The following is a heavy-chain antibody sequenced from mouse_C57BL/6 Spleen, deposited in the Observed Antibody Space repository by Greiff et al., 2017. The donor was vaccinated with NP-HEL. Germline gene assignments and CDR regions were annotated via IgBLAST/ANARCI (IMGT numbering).Heavy chain of an antibody. D-gene: IGHD2-4*01. V-gene: IGHV1-76*01. Sequence: QVQLQQSGAELVRPGASVKLSCKASGYTFTDYYINWVKQRPGQGLEWIARIYPGSGNTYYNEKFKGKATLTAEKSSSTAYMQLSSLTSEDSAVYFCARPYYEYDDWYFDVWGTGTTVTVSS. J-gene: IGHJ1*03. CDR1: GYTFTDYY. CDR3: ARPYYEYDDWYFDV. CDR2: IYPGSGNT.